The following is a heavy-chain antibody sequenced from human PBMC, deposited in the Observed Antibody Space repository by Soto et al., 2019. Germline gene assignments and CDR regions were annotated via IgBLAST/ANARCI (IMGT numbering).Heavy chain of an antibody. CDR1: GGSISSYY. CDR3: ARAPRGNYGYPSYFDY. CDR2: IYYSGST. Sequence: SETLCLTCTVSGGSISSYYWSWIRQQPGKGLEWIGYIYYSGSTNYNPSLKSRVTISVDTSKNQFSLKLSSVTAADTAVYYCARAPRGNYGYPSYFDYWGQGTLVTVSS. D-gene: IGHD3-10*01. J-gene: IGHJ4*02. V-gene: IGHV4-59*01.